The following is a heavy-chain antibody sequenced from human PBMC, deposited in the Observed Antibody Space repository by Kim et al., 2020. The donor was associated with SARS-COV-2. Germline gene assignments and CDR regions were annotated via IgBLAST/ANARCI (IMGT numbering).Heavy chain of an antibody. CDR2: IYHSGST. CDR3: ARDRRSAAGTLEEVDYYYYGMDV. D-gene: IGHD6-13*01. CDR1: GGSISSSNW. V-gene: IGHV4-4*02. Sequence: SETLSLTCAVSGGSISSSNWWSWVRQPPGKGLEWIGEIYHSGSTNYNPSLKSRVTISVDKSKNQFSLKLSSVTAADTAVYYCARDRRSAAGTLEEVDYYYYGMDVWGQGTTVTVSS. J-gene: IGHJ6*02.